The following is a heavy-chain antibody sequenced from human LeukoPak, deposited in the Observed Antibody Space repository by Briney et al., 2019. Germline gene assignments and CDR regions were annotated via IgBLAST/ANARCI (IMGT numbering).Heavy chain of an antibody. CDR1: GFTVSSNY. J-gene: IGHJ3*02. CDR3: ARDPGGGYNNYAFDI. Sequence: GGSLRLSCAASGFTVSSNYMSWVRLAPGKGLEWVSVIYSGGITYYADSVKGRFTISRDNSKNTLYLQMNSLRAEDTAVYYCARDPGGGYNNYAFDIWGQGTMVTVSS. CDR2: IYSGGIT. D-gene: IGHD5-24*01. V-gene: IGHV3-53*01.